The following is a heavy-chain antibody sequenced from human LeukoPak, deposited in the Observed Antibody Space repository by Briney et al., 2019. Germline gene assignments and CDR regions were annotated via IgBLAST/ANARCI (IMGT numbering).Heavy chain of an antibody. CDR2: IYSGGST. V-gene: IGHV3-66*01. Sequence: GGSLRLSCAASGFTVSSNYMSWGRQAPGKGLEGVSVIYSGGSTYYADSVKGRFTISRDNSKNTLYLQMNSLRAEDTAVYYCAKERRPPQRPTYCSSTSCPGNAFDIWGQGTMVTVSS. J-gene: IGHJ3*02. CDR3: AKERRPPQRPTYCSSTSCPGNAFDI. D-gene: IGHD2-2*01. CDR1: GFTVSSNY.